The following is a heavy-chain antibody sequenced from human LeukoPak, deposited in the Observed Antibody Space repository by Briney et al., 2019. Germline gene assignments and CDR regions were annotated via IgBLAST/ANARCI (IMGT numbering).Heavy chain of an antibody. J-gene: IGHJ4*02. D-gene: IGHD3-10*01. CDR2: INPNSGGT. CDR3: ARAPTQYGSGSYYSEDY. CDR1: GYTFTGYY. V-gene: IGHV1-2*02. Sequence: GASVKVSCKASGYTFTGYYMHWVRQAPGQGLEWMGWINPNSGGTNYAQKFQGRVTMTRDMSISTAYMELSRLRSDDTAVYYCARAPTQYGSGSYYSEDYWGQGTLVTVSS.